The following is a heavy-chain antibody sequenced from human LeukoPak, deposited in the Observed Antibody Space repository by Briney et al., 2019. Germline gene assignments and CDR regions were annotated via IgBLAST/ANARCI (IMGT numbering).Heavy chain of an antibody. CDR1: GGSISSSSYY. Sequence: SGTLSLTCTVSGGSISSSSYYWGWIRQPPGKGLEWIGSIYYSGSTYYNPSLKSRVTISVDTSKNQFSLKLSSVTAADTAVYYCATPIAATDYWGQGTLVTVSS. D-gene: IGHD6-6*01. CDR3: ATPIAATDY. J-gene: IGHJ4*02. CDR2: IYYSGST. V-gene: IGHV4-39*07.